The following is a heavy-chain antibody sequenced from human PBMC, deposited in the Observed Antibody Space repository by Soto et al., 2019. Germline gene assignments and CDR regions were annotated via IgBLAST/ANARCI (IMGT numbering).Heavy chain of an antibody. CDR1: GSTFGDYA. CDR2: IRNKANSYTT. V-gene: IGHV3-72*01. CDR3: SRAGILTTPYYFDY. Sequence: GGSLRLSCRDSGSTFGDYAMSWFRQAPGKGLEWVGRIRNKANSYTTEYAASVKGRFTISRDDSKNSLFLQMNSLKTEDTAVYYCSRAGILTTPYYFDYWGQGALVTVSS. D-gene: IGHD4-4*01. J-gene: IGHJ4*01.